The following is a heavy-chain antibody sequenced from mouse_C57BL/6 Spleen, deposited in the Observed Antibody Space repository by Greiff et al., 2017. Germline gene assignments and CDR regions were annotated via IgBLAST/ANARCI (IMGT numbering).Heavy chain of an antibody. D-gene: IGHD2-5*01. J-gene: IGHJ2*01. V-gene: IGHV1-81*01. Sequence: QVHVKQSGAELARPGASVKLSCKASGYTFTSYGISWVKQRPGQGLEWIGEIYPRSGDTYYNEKFKGKATLTADKSSSTAYMELRSLTSEDSAVYFCARPYSNYPYDFDYWGQGTTLTVSA. CDR3: ARPYSNYPYDFDY. CDR1: GYTFTSYG. CDR2: IYPRSGDT.